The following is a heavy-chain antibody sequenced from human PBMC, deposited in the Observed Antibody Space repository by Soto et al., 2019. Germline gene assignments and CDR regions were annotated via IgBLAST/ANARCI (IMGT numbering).Heavy chain of an antibody. D-gene: IGHD2-21*02. J-gene: IGHJ4*02. CDR1: GESISSSSYY. CDR2: IYYSGRT. Sequence: SETLSLTCIVSGESISSSSYYWFCIRQPPWKGLELIGSIYYSGRTYYNPSFKSRVTISIDTSKNQFSLKLSSVTATDTAVYYCARQRTTVVTQAYFDHWGQGALVTVSS. V-gene: IGHV4-39*01. CDR3: ARQRTTVVTQAYFDH.